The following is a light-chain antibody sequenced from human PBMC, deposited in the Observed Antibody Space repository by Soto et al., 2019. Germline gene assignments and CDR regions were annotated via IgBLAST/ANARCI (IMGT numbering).Light chain of an antibody. CDR3: PQYGSAPWT. CDR1: QSVSSSY. CDR2: GAS. J-gene: IGKJ1*01. Sequence: EIVLTQSPGTLSLSPGERATLSCRASQSVSSSYLAWYQQKPGQAPRLLIYGASSRATGIPDRFSGSGSGTDLTLTISRLEPEDFAVYYCPQYGSAPWTFGQGTKVEIK. V-gene: IGKV3-20*01.